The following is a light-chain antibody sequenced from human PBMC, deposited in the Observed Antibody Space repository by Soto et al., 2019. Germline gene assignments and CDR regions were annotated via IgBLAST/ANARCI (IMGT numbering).Light chain of an antibody. CDR3: RSYGGSTLFV. V-gene: IGLV2-8*01. Sequence: QSVLTQPPSASGSPGQSVTISCTGTSSDVGGYNYVSWFQHHPGKAPKLLIHEVNKRPSGVPDRFSGSKSGNTASLTVSGLQAEDEADYYCRSYGGSTLFVFGTGTKVTVL. CDR2: EVN. CDR1: SSDVGGYNY. J-gene: IGLJ1*01.